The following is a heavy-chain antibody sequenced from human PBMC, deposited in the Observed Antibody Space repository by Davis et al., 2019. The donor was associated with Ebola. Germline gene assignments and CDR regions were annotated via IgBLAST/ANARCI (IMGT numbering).Heavy chain of an antibody. J-gene: IGHJ5*02. V-gene: IGHV4-34*01. D-gene: IGHD4-17*01. CDR1: GGSFSGYY. CDR2: INHSGST. Sequence: PSETLSLTCAVYGGSFSGYYWSWIRQPPGKGLEWIGEINHSGSTNYNPSLKSRVTISVDTSKNQFSLKLSSVTAADTAVYYCARGTLRGAYNWFDPWGQGTLVTVSS. CDR3: ARGTLRGAYNWFDP.